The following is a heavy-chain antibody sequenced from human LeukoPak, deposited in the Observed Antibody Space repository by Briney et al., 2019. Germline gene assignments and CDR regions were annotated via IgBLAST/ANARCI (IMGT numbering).Heavy chain of an antibody. V-gene: IGHV3-7*04. CDR2: IKADGSEK. D-gene: IGHD2-15*01. Sequence: GGSLRLSCAASGFSFNTYTMNWVRQAPGKGLEWVANIKADGSEKYYVDSVKGRFTVSRDNAKNSLYLQMNSLRAEDTGLYYCARYCGGGSCFDYWGRGTLVTVSS. CDR3: ARYCGGGSCFDY. CDR1: GFSFNTYT. J-gene: IGHJ4*02.